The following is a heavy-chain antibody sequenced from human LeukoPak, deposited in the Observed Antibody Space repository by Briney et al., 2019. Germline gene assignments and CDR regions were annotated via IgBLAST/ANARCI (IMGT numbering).Heavy chain of an antibody. V-gene: IGHV1-18*01. CDR2: ISAYNGNT. CDR3: ARGVMVRGTPKNNWFDP. J-gene: IGHJ5*02. Sequence: ASVKVSCKASGYTFTSYGISWVRQAPGQGLEWMGWISAYNGNTNYAQKLQGRVTMTTDTSTSTAYMELRSLRSDDTAVYYCARGVMVRGTPKNNWFDPWGQGTLVTVSS. CDR1: GYTFTSYG. D-gene: IGHD3-10*01.